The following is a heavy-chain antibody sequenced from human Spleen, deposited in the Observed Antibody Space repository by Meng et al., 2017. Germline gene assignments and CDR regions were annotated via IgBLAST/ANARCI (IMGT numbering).Heavy chain of an antibody. V-gene: IGHV3-30*03. CDR2: LSSDGSNK. D-gene: IGHD4-17*01. CDR3: ATGDYIDH. CDR1: GFSFNRYG. J-gene: IGHJ4*02. Sequence: QVQLVESGGGVVQPGRSLTLSCAASGFSFNRYGMHWVRQAPGKGLDWVAMLSSDGSNKYYAESVRGRFTISRDNSNNMLYLHMNSLRLEDTAVYYCATGDYIDHWGQGALVTVSS.